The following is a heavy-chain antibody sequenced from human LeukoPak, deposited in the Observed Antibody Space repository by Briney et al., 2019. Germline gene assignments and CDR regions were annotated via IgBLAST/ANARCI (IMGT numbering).Heavy chain of an antibody. Sequence: SVTVPCTASGGTFSSYAISWVRQAPGQGLEWVGGIIPIFGTANYAQKLQGRVTITADESTSTAYMELSSLRSEDTAVYYCARGFYYDSSGYLPYYFDYWGQETLVTVSS. CDR1: GGTFSSYA. V-gene: IGHV1-69*13. CDR2: IIPIFGTA. J-gene: IGHJ4*02. D-gene: IGHD3-22*01. CDR3: ARGFYYDSSGYLPYYFDY.